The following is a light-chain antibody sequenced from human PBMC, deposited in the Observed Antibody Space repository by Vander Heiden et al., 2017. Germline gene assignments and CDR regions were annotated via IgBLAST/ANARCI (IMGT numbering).Light chain of an antibody. J-gene: IGKJ1*01. CDR1: QSISRY. CDR2: SAS. V-gene: IGKV1-39*01. CDR3: QQSYSNPWT. Sequence: DIKMTQSPSSLSAYVGDRVTITCRASQSISRYLNWYQQKAGKAPKLLIYSASNLQSGVPSRFSGSGSGTDFTLTISSLQPEDFATYHCQQSYSNPWTFGQGTKVETK.